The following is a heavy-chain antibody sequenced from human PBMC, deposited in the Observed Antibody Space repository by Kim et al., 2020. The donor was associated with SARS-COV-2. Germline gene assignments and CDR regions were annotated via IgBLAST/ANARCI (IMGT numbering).Heavy chain of an antibody. Sequence: GGSLRLSCAASGFTFSSYAMSWVRQAPGKGLEWVSAISGSGGSTYYADSVKGRFTISRDNSKNTLYLQMNSLRAEDTAVYYCAKERGYYDSSGLDYFDYWGQGTLVTVSS. CDR1: GFTFSSYA. CDR3: AKERGYYDSSGLDYFDY. J-gene: IGHJ4*02. D-gene: IGHD3-22*01. V-gene: IGHV3-23*01. CDR2: ISGSGGST.